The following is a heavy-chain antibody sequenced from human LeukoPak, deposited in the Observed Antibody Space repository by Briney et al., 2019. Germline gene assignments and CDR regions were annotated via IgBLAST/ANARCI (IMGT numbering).Heavy chain of an antibody. D-gene: IGHD5-24*01. CDR1: GYTFTSYY. Sequence: GASVKVSCKASGYTFTSYYMHWVRQAPGQGLEWMGIINPSGGSTSYAQKFQGRVTMTRDMSTSTVYMELSSLRSEDTAVYYCARVEMATIGGFDPWGQGTLVTVSS. CDR2: INPSGGST. V-gene: IGHV1-46*01. J-gene: IGHJ5*02. CDR3: ARVEMATIGGFDP.